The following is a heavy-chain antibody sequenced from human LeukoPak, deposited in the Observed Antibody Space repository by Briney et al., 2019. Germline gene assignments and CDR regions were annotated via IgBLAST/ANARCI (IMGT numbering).Heavy chain of an antibody. CDR1: GFTFNSYA. CDR2: ISGSGGSTNYA. CDR3: AKSGFDY. V-gene: IGHV3-23*01. D-gene: IGHD6-25*01. Sequence: GGSPRLSCAASGFTFNSYAMNWVRQAPGKGLEWVSIISGSGGSTNYAYYADSVKGRFTISRDNSRNTLYLQMNSLRAEDTAVYYCAKSGFDYWGQGTLVTVSS. J-gene: IGHJ4*02.